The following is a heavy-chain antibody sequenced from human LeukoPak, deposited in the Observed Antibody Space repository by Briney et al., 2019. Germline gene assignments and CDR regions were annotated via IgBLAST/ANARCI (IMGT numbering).Heavy chain of an antibody. J-gene: IGHJ4*02. CDR3: AKDFMETNIAAAGSVDY. CDR2: ISGSGGST. CDR1: GFTFSSYA. D-gene: IGHD6-13*01. Sequence: GGSLRLSCAASGFTFSSYAMSWVRQAPGKGLEWVSAISGSGGSTYYADSVKGRFTISRDNSKNTLYLQMNSLRAEDTAVYYCAKDFMETNIAAAGSVDYWGQGTLVTVSS. V-gene: IGHV3-23*01.